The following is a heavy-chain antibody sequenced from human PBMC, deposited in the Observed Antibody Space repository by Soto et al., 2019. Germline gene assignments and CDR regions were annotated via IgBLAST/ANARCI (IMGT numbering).Heavy chain of an antibody. J-gene: IGHJ6*02. CDR2: INPNSGGT. CDR1: GYTFTSYY. CDR3: ASWLKEAGIGGNYYYAMDV. D-gene: IGHD6-19*01. Sequence: ASVKVSCKASGYTFTSYYMHWVRQAPGQGLEWMGWINPNSGGTNYAQKFQGWVTMTRDTSISTAYMELSRLRSDDTAVYYCASWLKEAGIGGNYYYAMDVWGQGTTVTVSS. V-gene: IGHV1-2*04.